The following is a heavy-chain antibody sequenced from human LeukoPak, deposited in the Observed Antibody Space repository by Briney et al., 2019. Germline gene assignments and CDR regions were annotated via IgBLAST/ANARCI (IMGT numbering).Heavy chain of an antibody. CDR3: AKDGLSGHYYYSYMDV. V-gene: IGHV3-9*01. Sequence: GGSLRLSCAASGFTFDDYAMHWVRQAPGKGLEWVSGISWNSGSIGYADSVKGRFTISRDNAKNSLYLQMNSLRAEDTALYYCAKDGLSGHYYYSYMDVWGKGTTVTVSS. J-gene: IGHJ6*03. CDR2: ISWNSGSI. CDR1: GFTFDDYA. D-gene: IGHD5-12*01.